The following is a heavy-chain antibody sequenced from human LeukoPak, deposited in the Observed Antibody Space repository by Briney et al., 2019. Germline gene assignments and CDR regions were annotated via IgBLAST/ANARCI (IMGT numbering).Heavy chain of an antibody. CDR3: ARDPEYCSSTSCYPWFDP. CDR1: GYTFTSYG. J-gene: IGHJ5*02. CDR2: ISAYNGNT. D-gene: IGHD2-2*01. V-gene: IGHV1-18*01. Sequence: ASVKVSFKASGYTFTSYGISWVRQAPGQGLEWMGWISAYNGNTNYAQKLQGRVTMTTDTSTSTAYMELRSLRSDDTAVYYCARDPEYCSSTSCYPWFDPWGQGTLVTVSS.